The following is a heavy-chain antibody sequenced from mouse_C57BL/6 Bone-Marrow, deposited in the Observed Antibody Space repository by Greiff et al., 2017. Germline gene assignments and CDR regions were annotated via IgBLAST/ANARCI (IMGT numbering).Heavy chain of an antibody. V-gene: IGHV1-81*01. CDR1: GYTFTSYG. CDR2: IYPRSGNT. CDR3: ARWLLPFDY. D-gene: IGHD2-3*01. Sequence: QVQLKQSGAELARPGASVKLSCKASGYTFTSYGISWVKQRTGQGLEWIGEIYPRSGNTCYNEKFKGKATLTADKSSSTAYMELRSLTSEDSAVYFCARWLLPFDYWGQGTTLTVSS. J-gene: IGHJ2*01.